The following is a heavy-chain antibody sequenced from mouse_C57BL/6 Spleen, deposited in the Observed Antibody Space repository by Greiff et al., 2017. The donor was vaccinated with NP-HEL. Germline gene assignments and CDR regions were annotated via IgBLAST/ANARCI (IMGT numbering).Heavy chain of an antibody. CDR2: ISDGGSYT. J-gene: IGHJ3*01. V-gene: IGHV5-4*01. Sequence: EVKLVESGGGLVKPGGSLKLSCAASGFTFSSYAMSWVRQTPEKRLEWVATISDGGSYTYYPDNVKGRFTISRDNAKNNLYLQMSHLKSEDTAMYYCARDHDYFAYWGQGTLVTVSA. D-gene: IGHD2-4*01. CDR3: ARDHDYFAY. CDR1: GFTFSSYA.